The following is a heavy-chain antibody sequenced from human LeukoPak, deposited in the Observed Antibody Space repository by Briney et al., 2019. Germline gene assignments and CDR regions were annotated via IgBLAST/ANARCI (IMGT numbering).Heavy chain of an antibody. D-gene: IGHD2-15*01. CDR3: ARDVSSSTRAFDI. V-gene: IGHV3-48*03. CDR1: GFTLSTYE. J-gene: IGHJ3*02. CDR2: ISYSSSHT. Sequence: GGSLRLSCTATGFTLSTYEMTWVRQAPGKGLEWVSFISYSSSHTFYADSVKVRFTIFRDTAKNSLYLQMNNLRGEDTAVYYCARDVSSSTRAFDIWGQGTMVAVS.